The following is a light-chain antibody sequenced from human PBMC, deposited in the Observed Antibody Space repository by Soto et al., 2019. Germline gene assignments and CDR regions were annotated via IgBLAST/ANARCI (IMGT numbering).Light chain of an antibody. CDR3: QQRSKWPLT. CDR2: DTS. J-gene: IGKJ4*01. V-gene: IGKV3-11*01. Sequence: EIALTQSPVTLSLSPGERATLSCRASQSISDFLAWYQQKPGQAPRLLIYDTSNRATGTPARFSGSGSGTDFTLTSSSLEPEDFAVYFCQQRSKWPLTFGGGTKVETK. CDR1: QSISDF.